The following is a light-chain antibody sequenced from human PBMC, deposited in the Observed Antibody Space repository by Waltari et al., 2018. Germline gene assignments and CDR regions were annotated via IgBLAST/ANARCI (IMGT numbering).Light chain of an antibody. CDR2: AVS. J-gene: IGKJ5*01. V-gene: IGKV1-9*01. CDR3: QQLKGFPIT. CDR1: QDINHY. Sequence: DIQLTQSPSFLSASVGDTVTITCRASQDINHYLAWYQQKPGKAPNHLISAVSTLRSGVPSRFSGSASGTEFTLTINSLQPEDFATYYCQQLKGFPITFGQGTRLEIK.